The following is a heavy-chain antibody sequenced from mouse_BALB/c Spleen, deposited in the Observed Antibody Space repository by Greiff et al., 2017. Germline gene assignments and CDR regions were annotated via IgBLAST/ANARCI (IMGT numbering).Heavy chain of an antibody. Sequence: QVQLQQSGAELARPGASVKLSCKASGYTFTDYYINWVKQRTGQGLEWIGEIYPGSGNTYYNEKFKGKATLTADKSSSTAYMQLSSLTSEDSAVYFCARSRGRGYAMDYWGQGTSVTVSS. V-gene: IGHV1-77*01. J-gene: IGHJ4*01. CDR1: GYTFTDYY. CDR2: IYPGSGNT. CDR3: ARSRGRGYAMDY.